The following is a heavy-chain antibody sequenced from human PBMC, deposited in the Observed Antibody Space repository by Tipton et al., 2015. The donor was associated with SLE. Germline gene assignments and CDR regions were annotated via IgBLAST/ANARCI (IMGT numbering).Heavy chain of an antibody. D-gene: IGHD3-3*01. CDR2: IYHSGST. J-gene: IGHJ4*02. CDR3: RVVSDVSFDY. V-gene: IGHV4-38-2*01. Sequence: LRLSCAVSGYSISSGYYWGWIRQPPGKGLEWIGSIYHSGSTYCNPSLKSRVTISVDTSKNQFSLKLSSVTAADTAVYYCRVVSDVSFDYWGQGTLVTVSS. CDR1: GYSISSGYY.